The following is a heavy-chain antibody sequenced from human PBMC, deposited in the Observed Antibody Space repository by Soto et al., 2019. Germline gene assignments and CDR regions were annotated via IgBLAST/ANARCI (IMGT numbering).Heavy chain of an antibody. J-gene: IGHJ4*02. V-gene: IGHV1-3*04. CDR1: GYTFTSYT. CDR2: INTGNGNT. D-gene: IGHD3-22*01. Sequence: ASVKVSCKASGYTFTSYTLHWVRQAPGQRLEWMGWINTGNGNTKYSQKFQGRVTINRDTSASTAYMELSSLRSEDTAVYYCASPTYYYDSSGYPNMGHLDYWGQGTLVTVSS. CDR3: ASPTYYYDSSGYPNMGHLDY.